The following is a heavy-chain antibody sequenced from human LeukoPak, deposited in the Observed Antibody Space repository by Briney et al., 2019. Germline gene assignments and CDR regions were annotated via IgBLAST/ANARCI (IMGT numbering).Heavy chain of an antibody. Sequence: GASVKVSCKASGYSFTSYGISWVRQAPGQGLEWMGWISGYNGNTNYAQKFQGRVTMTRNTSISTAYMELSSLRSEDTAVYYCAREVAGAGNWFDPWGQGTLVTVSS. CDR2: ISGYNGNT. CDR1: GYSFTSYG. V-gene: IGHV1-18*01. J-gene: IGHJ5*02. D-gene: IGHD7-27*01. CDR3: AREVAGAGNWFDP.